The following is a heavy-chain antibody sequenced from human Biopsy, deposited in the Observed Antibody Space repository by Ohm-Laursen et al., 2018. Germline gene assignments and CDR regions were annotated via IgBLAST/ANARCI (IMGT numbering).Heavy chain of an antibody. CDR3: ARGMRTTGWPYFDY. J-gene: IGHJ4*02. CDR2: IYSGGNT. D-gene: IGHD2/OR15-2a*01. V-gene: IGHV4-61*01. CDR1: GYSIIPSGPEN. Sequence: SDTLSLTCTLSGYSIIPSGPENWSWTRPPPGQGLQYIGFIYSGGNTNYNPSLRSRVTMSVDTSKNQFSLRLNSVTAADTAVYYCARGMRTTGWPYFDYWGQGILVTVSS.